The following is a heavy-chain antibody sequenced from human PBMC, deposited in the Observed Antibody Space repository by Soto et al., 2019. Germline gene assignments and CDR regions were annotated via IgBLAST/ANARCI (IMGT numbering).Heavy chain of an antibody. D-gene: IGHD3-22*01. CDR1: GYTFTSYG. J-gene: IGHJ4*02. CDR2: ISAYNGNT. Sequence: QVQLVQSGAEVKKPGASVKVSCKASGYTFTSYGISWVRQAPGQGLEWMGWISAYNGNTNYAQTLQGRVTMTTDTSTSTAYLELRSLRSDDTAVYYCARDRYYYDSSGYYPFDYWGQGTLVTVSS. CDR3: ARDRYYYDSSGYYPFDY. V-gene: IGHV1-18*01.